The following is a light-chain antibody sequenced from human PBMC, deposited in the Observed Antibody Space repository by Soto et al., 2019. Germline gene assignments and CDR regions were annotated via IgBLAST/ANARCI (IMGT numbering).Light chain of an antibody. V-gene: IGLV1-40*01. J-gene: IGLJ3*02. CDR2: SNY. CDR3: QSYDTRLGDWV. CDR1: DSNIGAGHD. Sequence: QSVLTQPPSVSGAPGQTVTISCSGSDSNIGAGHDLHWYQQLPGTAPKLLIHSNYLRASGVPDRFSASKSVTSASLAIIGLQADDEAEYYCQSYDTRLGDWVFGGGTKLTVL.